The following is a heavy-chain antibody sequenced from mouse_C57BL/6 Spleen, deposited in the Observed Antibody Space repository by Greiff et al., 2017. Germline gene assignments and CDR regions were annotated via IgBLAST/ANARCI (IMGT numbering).Heavy chain of an antibody. CDR2: ISDGGSYT. CDR3: AREGGGYFDV. Sequence: EVKVVESGGGLVKPGGSLKLSCAASGFTFSSYAMSWVRQTPEKRLEWVATISDGGSYTYYPDNVKGRFTISRDNAKNNLYLQMSHLKSEDTAMYYCAREGGGYFDVWGTGTTVTVSS. J-gene: IGHJ1*03. V-gene: IGHV5-4*01. CDR1: GFTFSSYA.